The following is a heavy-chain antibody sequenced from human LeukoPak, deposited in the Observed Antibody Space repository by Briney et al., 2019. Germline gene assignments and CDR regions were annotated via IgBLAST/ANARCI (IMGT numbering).Heavy chain of an antibody. CDR2: INSDSGFT. Sequence: ASVKVSCKASGYTFTGYYMNWVRQAPGQGLEWMGWINSDSGFTKYAQKFQGRVTMTRDTSITTVYIDLTRLTSDDTAVYYCARNFDMKGFDPWGQGTLVTVSS. J-gene: IGHJ5*02. CDR3: ARNFDMKGFDP. V-gene: IGHV1-2*02. CDR1: GYTFTGYY. D-gene: IGHD3-9*01.